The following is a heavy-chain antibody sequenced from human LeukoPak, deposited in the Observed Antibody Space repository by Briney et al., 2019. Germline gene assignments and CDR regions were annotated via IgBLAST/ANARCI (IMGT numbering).Heavy chain of an antibody. CDR2: IYYSGST. V-gene: IGHV4-39*01. Sequence: SETLSLTCTVSGGSISSSSYYWGWIRQPPGKGLEWIGSIYYSGSTYYNPSLKSRVTISVDTFKNQFSLKLSSVTAADTAVCYCARLPRGSNYDSSGYYCYWGQGTLVTVSS. D-gene: IGHD3-22*01. J-gene: IGHJ4*02. CDR1: GGSISSSSYY. CDR3: ARLPRGSNYDSSGYYCY.